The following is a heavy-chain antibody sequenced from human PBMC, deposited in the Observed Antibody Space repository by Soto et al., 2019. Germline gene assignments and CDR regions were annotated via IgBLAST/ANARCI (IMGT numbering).Heavy chain of an antibody. J-gene: IGHJ4*02. CDR2: IYYSGST. V-gene: IGHV4-39*01. CDR3: ARLHRLELQVDY. D-gene: IGHD1-7*01. CDR1: GGSISSSSYY. Sequence: PSETLSLTCTVSGGSISSSSYYWGWIRQPPGKGLEWIGSIYYSGSTYYNPSLNSRVTISVDTSKNQFSLKLSAVTAADTAVYSCARLHRLELQVDYWGQGTLVTVSS.